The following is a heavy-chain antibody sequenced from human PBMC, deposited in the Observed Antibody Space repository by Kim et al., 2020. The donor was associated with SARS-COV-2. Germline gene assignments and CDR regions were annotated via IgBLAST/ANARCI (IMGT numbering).Heavy chain of an antibody. Sequence: GGSLRLSCAASGFTFSNAWMSWVRQAPGKGLEWVGRIKSKTDGGTTDYAAPVKGRFTISRDDSKNTLYLQMNSLKTEDTAVYYCTTDRVDYCTNGVCYTRMGYWGQGTLVTVSS. D-gene: IGHD2-8*01. CDR3: TTDRVDYCTNGVCYTRMGY. V-gene: IGHV3-15*01. CDR1: GFTFSNAW. CDR2: IKSKTDGGTT. J-gene: IGHJ4*02.